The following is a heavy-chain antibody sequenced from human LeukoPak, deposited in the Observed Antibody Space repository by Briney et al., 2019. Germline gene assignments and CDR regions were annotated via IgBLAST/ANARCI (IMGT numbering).Heavy chain of an antibody. CDR2: ISYDGSNK. Sequence: GGSLRLSCAASGFTFSSYAMHWVRQAPGKGLEWVAVISYDGSNKYYADSVKGRFTISRDNSKNTLYLQMNSLRPEDTAVYYCASPYSGSYYYEEEADWHFDLWGRGTLVTVSS. CDR1: GFTFSSYA. CDR3: ASPYSGSYYYEEEADWHFDL. J-gene: IGHJ2*01. D-gene: IGHD1-26*01. V-gene: IGHV3-30*04.